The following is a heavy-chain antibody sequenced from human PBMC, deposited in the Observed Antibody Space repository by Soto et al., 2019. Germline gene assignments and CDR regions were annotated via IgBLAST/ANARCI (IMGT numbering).Heavy chain of an antibody. CDR1: GGSISSGGYY. Sequence: SETLSLACTVSGGSISSGGYYWSWIRQHPGKGLEWIGYIYYSGSTYYNPSLKSRVTISVDTSKNQFSLKLSSVTAADTAVYYCARSSTYSYGPVFDYWGQGTLVTVSS. J-gene: IGHJ4*02. CDR3: ARSSTYSYGPVFDY. D-gene: IGHD5-18*01. V-gene: IGHV4-31*03. CDR2: IYYSGST.